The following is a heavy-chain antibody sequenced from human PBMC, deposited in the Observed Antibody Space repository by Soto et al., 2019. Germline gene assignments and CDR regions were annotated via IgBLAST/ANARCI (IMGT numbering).Heavy chain of an antibody. D-gene: IGHD2-2*02. V-gene: IGHV3-7*03. J-gene: IGHJ6*02. CDR2: IKQDGSEK. CDR1: GFTFSSYW. Sequence: EVQLVESGGGLVQPGGSLRLSCAASGFTFSSYWMSWVRQAPGKGLEWVANIKQDGSEKYYVDSVKGRFTISRDNAKNSLYLLMNSLRAEDTAVYYCARDTEGYCSSTSCYRHYYYGMDVWGQGTTVTVSS. CDR3: ARDTEGYCSSTSCYRHYYYGMDV.